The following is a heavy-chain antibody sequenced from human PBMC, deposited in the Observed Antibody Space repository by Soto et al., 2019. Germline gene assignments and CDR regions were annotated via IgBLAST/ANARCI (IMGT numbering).Heavy chain of an antibody. Sequence: GASVKVSCKASGYTFTGYYMHWVQQAPGQGLEWMGWINPNSGGTDYAQKFQGRVTMTRDTPISTAYMELSRLRSDDTAVYYCARPLEWELPNYWGQGTLVTVSS. CDR3: ARPLEWELPNY. CDR1: GYTFTGYY. J-gene: IGHJ4*02. CDR2: INPNSGGT. D-gene: IGHD1-26*01. V-gene: IGHV1-2*02.